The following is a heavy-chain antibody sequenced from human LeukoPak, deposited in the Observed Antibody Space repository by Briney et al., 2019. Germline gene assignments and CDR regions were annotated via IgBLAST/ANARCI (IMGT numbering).Heavy chain of an antibody. D-gene: IGHD5-18*01. CDR3: ARTWIQLWFMDY. J-gene: IGHJ4*02. CDR2: IYYSGST. CDR1: GASIGSSSYY. Sequence: KPSETLSLTCTVSGASIGSSSYYWGWIRQPPGKGLEWIGSIYYSGSTYYNPSLKSRVTISVDTSKNQFSLKLSSVTAADTAVYYCARTWIQLWFMDYWGQGTLVTVSS. V-gene: IGHV4-39*01.